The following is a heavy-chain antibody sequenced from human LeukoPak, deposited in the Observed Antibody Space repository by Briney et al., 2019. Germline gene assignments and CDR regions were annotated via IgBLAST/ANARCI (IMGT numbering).Heavy chain of an antibody. CDR3: ARGGTLPTTDAFDI. D-gene: IGHD1-1*01. J-gene: IGHJ3*02. V-gene: IGHV1-8*03. CDR1: GYTFTSYD. Sequence: GASVKVSCKASGYTFTSYDINWVRQATGQGLEWMGWMNPNSGNTGYAQKFQGRVTITRNTSISTAYMELSSLRSEDTAVYYCARGGTLPTTDAFDIWGQGTMVTVSS. CDR2: MNPNSGNT.